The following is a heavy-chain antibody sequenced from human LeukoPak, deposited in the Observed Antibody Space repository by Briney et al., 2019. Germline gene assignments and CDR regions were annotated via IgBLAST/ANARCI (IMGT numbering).Heavy chain of an antibody. D-gene: IGHD6-6*01. CDR3: ARGYSSSPVDY. Sequence: GASVKVSCKASGGTFSSYAISWVRQAPGQGLEWMGRIIPIFGTANYAQKSQGRVTITADKSTSTAYMELSSLRSEDTAVYYCARGYSSSPVDYWGQGTLVTVSS. CDR1: GGTFSSYA. V-gene: IGHV1-69*06. CDR2: IIPIFGTA. J-gene: IGHJ4*02.